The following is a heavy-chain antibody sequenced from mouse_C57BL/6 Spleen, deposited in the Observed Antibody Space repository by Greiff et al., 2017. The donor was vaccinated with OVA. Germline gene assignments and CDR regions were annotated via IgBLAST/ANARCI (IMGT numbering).Heavy chain of an antibody. J-gene: IGHJ2*01. D-gene: IGHD1-1*01. CDR2: ISSGSSTI. CDR3: ARGVFITTGYYFDY. CDR1: GFTFSDYG. Sequence: EVKLMESGGGLVKPGGSLKLSCAASGFTFSDYGMHWVRQAPEKGLEWVAYISSGSSTIYYADTVKGRFTISRDNAKDTLFLQMTSLRSEDTAMYYFARGVFITTGYYFDYWGQGTTLTVSS. V-gene: IGHV5-17*01.